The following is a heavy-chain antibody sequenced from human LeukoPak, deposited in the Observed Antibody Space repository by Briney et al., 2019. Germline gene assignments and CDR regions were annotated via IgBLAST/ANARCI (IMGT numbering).Heavy chain of an antibody. Sequence: SQTVSLTCTVSGGSISSGDYYWSWIRQPPGKGLEWIGYIYYSGSTYYNPSLKSRVTISVDTSKNQFSLKLSSVTAADTAVYYCARARREMVRGVIIPDAFDIWGQGTMVTVSS. CDR1: GGSISSGDYY. CDR2: IYYSGST. D-gene: IGHD3-10*01. CDR3: ARARREMVRGVIIPDAFDI. V-gene: IGHV4-30-4*01. J-gene: IGHJ3*02.